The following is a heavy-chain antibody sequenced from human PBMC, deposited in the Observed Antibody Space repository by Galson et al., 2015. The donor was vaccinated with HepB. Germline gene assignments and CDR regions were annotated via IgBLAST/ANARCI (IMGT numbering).Heavy chain of an antibody. Sequence: SLRLSCAASGFSFSRYWMNWVRQAPGKGLEWVANIKPDGSEQYYVDSVKGRFSISRDNAKNSLFLQMNSLRAEDTATYYCSNLGSGYYTDYWGQGTLVTVSS. CDR1: GFSFSRYW. D-gene: IGHD3-3*01. CDR3: SNLGSGYYTDY. V-gene: IGHV3-7*01. J-gene: IGHJ4*02. CDR2: IKPDGSEQ.